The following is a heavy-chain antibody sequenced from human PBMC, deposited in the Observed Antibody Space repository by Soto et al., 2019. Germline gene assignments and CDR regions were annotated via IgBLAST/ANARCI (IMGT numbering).Heavy chain of an antibody. CDR3: AKDLDIVVVPAEDFDY. CDR1: GFTFSSYG. CDR2: ISYDGSNK. V-gene: IGHV3-30*18. Sequence: GGSLRLSCAASGFTFSSYGMHWVRQAPGKGLEWVAVISYDGSNKYYADSVKGRFTISRDNSKNTLYLQMNSLRAEDTAVYYCAKDLDIVVVPAEDFDYWGQGTLVTVSS. J-gene: IGHJ4*02. D-gene: IGHD2-2*03.